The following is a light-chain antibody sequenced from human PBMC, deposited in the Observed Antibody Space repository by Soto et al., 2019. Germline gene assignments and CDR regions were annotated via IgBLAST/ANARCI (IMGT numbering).Light chain of an antibody. CDR1: QSINRL. J-gene: IGKJ4*01. CDR3: QQYNRYSLT. CDR2: DAS. Sequence: DIQMAQSPATLSASDGDRVTSTCRASQSINRLLAWYQQKPGQAPKLLIYDASNLESGVPSRFSGSGSGTEFALTISGLQPDDFGSYYCQQYNRYSLTFGGGTKVDIK. V-gene: IGKV1-5*01.